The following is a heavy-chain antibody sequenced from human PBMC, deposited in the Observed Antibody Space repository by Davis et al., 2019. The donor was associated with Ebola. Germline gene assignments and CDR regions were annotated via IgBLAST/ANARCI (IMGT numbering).Heavy chain of an antibody. CDR2: INHSGST. CDR1: GGSFSGYY. J-gene: IGHJ4*02. CDR3: ARGYSYGSRIFDY. V-gene: IGHV4-34*01. D-gene: IGHD5-18*01. Sequence: MPSETLSLTCAVYGGSFSGYYWSWIRQTPGKGLEWIGEINHSGSTNYNPSLKSRVTISVDTSKNQFSLKLSSVTAADTAVYYCARGYSYGSRIFDYWGQGTLVTVSS.